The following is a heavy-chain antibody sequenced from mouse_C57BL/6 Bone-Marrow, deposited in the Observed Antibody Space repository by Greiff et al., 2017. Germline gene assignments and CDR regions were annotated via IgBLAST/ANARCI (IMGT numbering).Heavy chain of an antibody. CDR1: GYTFTSYW. D-gene: IGHD4-1*01. CDR3: ARGNWADYAMDY. V-gene: IGHV1-74*01. Sequence: QVQLQQPGAELVKPGASVKVSCKASGYTFTSYWMHWVKQRPGQGLEWIGRIHPSDSDTNYNQKFKGKATLTVEKSSSTVYLELSRLTSDDSAVYYCARGNWADYAMDYWGQGTSVTVSS. J-gene: IGHJ4*01. CDR2: IHPSDSDT.